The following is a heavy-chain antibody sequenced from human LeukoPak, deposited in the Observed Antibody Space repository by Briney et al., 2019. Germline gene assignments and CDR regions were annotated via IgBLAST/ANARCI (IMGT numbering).Heavy chain of an antibody. Sequence: SQTLSLTCTVSGGSISSSSYYWGWIRQPPGKGLEWIGSIYYSGSTYYNPSLKSRVTISVDTSKNQFSLKLSSVTAADTAVYYCARSPPAGIAAAGTEGAFDPWGQGTLVTVSS. CDR3: ARSPPAGIAAAGTEGAFDP. CDR2: IYYSGST. J-gene: IGHJ5*02. CDR1: GGSISSSSYY. V-gene: IGHV4-39*07. D-gene: IGHD6-13*01.